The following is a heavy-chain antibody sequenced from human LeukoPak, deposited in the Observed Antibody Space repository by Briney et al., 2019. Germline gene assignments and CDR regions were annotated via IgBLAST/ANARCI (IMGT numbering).Heavy chain of an antibody. CDR2: IYSDGST. Sequence: GGSLRLSCAVSGFTVSSNYMSWVRQASGKGLEWVSIIYSDGSTYYADSVKGRLTISRDNSKNILYLQMNSLRAEDTALYYCARVGYTDTWYSSPPFDYWGQGTLVTVSS. V-gene: IGHV3-66*01. D-gene: IGHD2-15*01. J-gene: IGHJ4*02. CDR3: ARVGYTDTWYSSPPFDY. CDR1: GFTVSSNY.